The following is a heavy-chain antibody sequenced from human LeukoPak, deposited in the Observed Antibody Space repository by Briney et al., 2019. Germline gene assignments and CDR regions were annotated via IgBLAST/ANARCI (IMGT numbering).Heavy chain of an antibody. J-gene: IGHJ4*02. CDR1: EFTFSGSA. CDR2: IRSKADNYAT. Sequence: GGSLRLSCAVSEFTFSGSAMHWVRQASGKGLEWVGRIRSKADNYATAYAASVQGRCTISRDDTKSTAYLQLNSLKTEDTAMYYCTQSNYWGQGALVTVSS. CDR3: TQSNY. V-gene: IGHV3-73*01.